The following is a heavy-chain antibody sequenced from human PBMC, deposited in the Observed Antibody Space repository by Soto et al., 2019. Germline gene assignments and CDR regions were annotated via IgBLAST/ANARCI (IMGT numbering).Heavy chain of an antibody. CDR2: ISYGGSNK. V-gene: IGHV3-30*18. J-gene: IGHJ5*02. CDR1: GFTFSSYG. D-gene: IGHD2-2*01. CDR3: AKDNCISTSCYRLYNWFDP. Sequence: PGGSLRLSCAASGFTFSSYGMQWVRQAPGKGREWVAVISYGGSNKYYADSVKGRFTISRDNSKNTLYLQMNNLRAEDTAVYYCAKDNCISTSCYRLYNWFDPWGQGTLVTVSS.